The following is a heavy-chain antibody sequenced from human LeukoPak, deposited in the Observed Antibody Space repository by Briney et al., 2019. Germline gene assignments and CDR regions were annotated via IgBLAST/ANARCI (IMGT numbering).Heavy chain of an antibody. J-gene: IGHJ4*02. CDR1: GFTFSSYS. Sequence: GGSLRLSCAASGFTFSSYSMNWVRQAPGKGLEWVAVISYDGSNKYYADSVKGRFTISRDNSKNTLYLQMNSLRAEDTAVYYCAKDPGDYHNFDYWGQGTLVTVSS. CDR2: ISYDGSNK. D-gene: IGHD4-17*01. CDR3: AKDPGDYHNFDY. V-gene: IGHV3-30*18.